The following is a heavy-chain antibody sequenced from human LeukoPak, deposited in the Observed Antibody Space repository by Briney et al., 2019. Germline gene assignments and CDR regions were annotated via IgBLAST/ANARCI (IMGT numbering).Heavy chain of an antibody. CDR1: GYTFTGYY. Sequence: ASVKVSRKASGYTFTGYYMHWVRQAPGQGLEWMGWIHTNTGSPTYAQGFTGRFVFSLDTSVSTAYLQISSLKAEDTAVYYCARKSSFDAFDIWGQGTLVTVSS. V-gene: IGHV7-4-1*02. D-gene: IGHD2/OR15-2a*01. J-gene: IGHJ3*02. CDR3: ARKSSFDAFDI. CDR2: IHTNTGSP.